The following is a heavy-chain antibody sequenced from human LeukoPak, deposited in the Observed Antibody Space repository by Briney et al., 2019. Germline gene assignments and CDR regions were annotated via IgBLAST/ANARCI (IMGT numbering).Heavy chain of an antibody. D-gene: IGHD3-22*01. CDR3: AREYDYDTRGEYDY. CDR2: IKPDTGGT. V-gene: IGHV1-2*02. Sequence: ASVKVTCKSSGYTFSGHYIHWVRQAPGQGLEWMGWIKPDTGGTNYAQKFQDRVTMTRETSMTIAYLELTRLRSDDTAMYYCAREYDYDTRGEYDYWGQGTLVTVSS. CDR1: GYTFSGHY. J-gene: IGHJ4*02.